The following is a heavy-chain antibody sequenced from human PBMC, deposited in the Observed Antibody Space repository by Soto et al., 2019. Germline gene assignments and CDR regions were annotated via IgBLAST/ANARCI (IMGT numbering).Heavy chain of an antibody. CDR3: ERDLLRYFEGYYFDY. Sequence: GSLRLSGTASGFTFRSYGMHWVRQAPGKGLEWVAVIWYDGSNKYYADSVKGRFTISRDNSKNTLYLQMNSLRAEDTAVYYCERDLLRYFEGYYFDYWGQGTLVTVYS. CDR2: IWYDGSNK. D-gene: IGHD3-9*01. J-gene: IGHJ4*02. CDR1: GFTFRSYG. V-gene: IGHV3-33*01.